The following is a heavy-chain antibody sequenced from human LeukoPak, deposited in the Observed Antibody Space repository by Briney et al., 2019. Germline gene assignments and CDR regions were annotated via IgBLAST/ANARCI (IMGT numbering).Heavy chain of an antibody. V-gene: IGHV1-18*01. Sequence: ASVKVSCKASGYTFTTYGISWVRQAPGQGLEWMGWITTYSGNTYYAQKLQGRVTMTTDTSTSTAYMELRSLKSDDTAVYYCATPLIGQGVSLGYWGQGTLVTVSS. CDR3: ATPLIGQGVSLGY. CDR2: ITTYSGNT. J-gene: IGHJ4*02. D-gene: IGHD3-16*01. CDR1: GYTFTTYG.